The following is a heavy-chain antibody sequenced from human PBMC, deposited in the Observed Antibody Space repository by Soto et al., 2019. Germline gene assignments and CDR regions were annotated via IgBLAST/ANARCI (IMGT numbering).Heavy chain of an antibody. CDR1: GGSFSGYY. Sequence: SETLSLTCAVYGGSFSGYYWTWIRQPPGTGLEWIGEINHSGSTNYNPSLKSRVTISVDTSKNQFSLKLSSVTAADTAVYYCARDAGDGYNRDFDYWGQGTLVTVS. D-gene: IGHD5-12*01. V-gene: IGHV4-34*01. CDR2: INHSGST. J-gene: IGHJ4*02. CDR3: ARDAGDGYNRDFDY.